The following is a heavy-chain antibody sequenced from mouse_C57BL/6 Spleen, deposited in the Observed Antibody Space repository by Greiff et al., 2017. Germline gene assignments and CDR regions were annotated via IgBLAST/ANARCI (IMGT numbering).Heavy chain of an antibody. V-gene: IGHV1-64*01. CDR1: GYTFTSYW. CDR2: IHPNSGST. J-gene: IGHJ2*01. CDR3: ARGYGYDGGYFDY. D-gene: IGHD2-2*01. Sequence: VQLQQPGAELVKPGASVKLSCKASGYTFTSYWMHWVKQRPGQGLEWIGMIHPNSGSTNYNEKFKSKATLTVDKSSSTAYMQLSSLTSEDSAVYYCARGYGYDGGYFDYWGQGTTLTVSS.